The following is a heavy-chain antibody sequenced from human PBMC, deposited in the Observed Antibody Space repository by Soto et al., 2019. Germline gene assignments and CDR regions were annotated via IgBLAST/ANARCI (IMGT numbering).Heavy chain of an antibody. D-gene: IGHD3-9*01. CDR1: GGSISSYY. J-gene: IGHJ6*02. Sequence: SETLSLTCTVSGGSISSYYWSWIRQPPGKGLEWIGYIYYSGSTNYNPSLKSRVTISVDTSKNQFSLKLSSVTAADTAVYYCARDSLNYDILTGPQNLNYYYYGMDVWGQGTTVTVSS. CDR3: ARDSLNYDILTGPQNLNYYYYGMDV. CDR2: IYYSGST. V-gene: IGHV4-59*01.